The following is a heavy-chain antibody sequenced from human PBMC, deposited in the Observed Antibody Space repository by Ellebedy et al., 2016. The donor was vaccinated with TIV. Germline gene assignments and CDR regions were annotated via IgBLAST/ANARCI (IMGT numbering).Heavy chain of an antibody. J-gene: IGHJ6*03. Sequence: GESLKISXAASGFTFSSYAMSWVRQAPGKGLEWVSAISGSGGSTYYADSVKGRFTISRDNSKNTLYLQMNSLRAEDTAVYYCANSEYQLSYFYYMDVWGKGTTVTVSS. V-gene: IGHV3-23*01. CDR2: ISGSGGST. CDR3: ANSEYQLSYFYYMDV. CDR1: GFTFSSYA. D-gene: IGHD2-2*01.